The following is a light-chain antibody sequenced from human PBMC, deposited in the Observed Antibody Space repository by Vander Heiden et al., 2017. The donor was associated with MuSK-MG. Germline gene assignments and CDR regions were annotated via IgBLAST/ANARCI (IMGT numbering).Light chain of an antibody. J-gene: IGKJ1*01. CDR1: QIVNTW. CDR2: DAS. V-gene: IGKV1-5*01. CDR3: QQYVSSSQT. Sequence: DIQMTQSPSTLSASVGDRVTITCRASQIVNTWLAWYQQKPGKAPKLLISDASTLESGVPSRFSGNGSGTEFTLTISSLQPDDLATYYCQQYVSSSQTFGLGTKVEIK.